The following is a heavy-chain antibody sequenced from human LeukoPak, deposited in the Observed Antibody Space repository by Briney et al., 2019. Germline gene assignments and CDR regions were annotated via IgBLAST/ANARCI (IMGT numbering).Heavy chain of an antibody. V-gene: IGHV1-2*02. D-gene: IGHD3-22*01. CDR1: GYTFTGYY. CDR2: INPNSGGT. Sequence: ASVKVSCKASGYTFTGYYMHWVRQAPGQGLEWMGWINPNSGGTNYAQKFQGRVTMTRDTSISTAYMELSRLRSDDTAVYYCARGDSSGYRKTPKNVFDYWGQGTLVTVSS. J-gene: IGHJ4*02. CDR3: ARGDSSGYRKTPKNVFDY.